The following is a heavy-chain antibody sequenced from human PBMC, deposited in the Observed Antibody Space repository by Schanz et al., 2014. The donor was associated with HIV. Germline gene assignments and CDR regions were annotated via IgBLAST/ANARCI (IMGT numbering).Heavy chain of an antibody. CDR3: VSQGHTDEGNFEL. Sequence: EVQLVESGGGLVQPGRSLRLSCVASGFTFDDYAMHWVRQVPGKGLEWVSGISWNGASIGYAESVKGRFTISRDNAKNSLYLQMNSLRVEDTALFYCVSQGHTDEGNFELWGQGTTVTVSS. CDR2: ISWNGASI. CDR1: GFTFDDYA. J-gene: IGHJ6*02. D-gene: IGHD3-9*01. V-gene: IGHV3-9*01.